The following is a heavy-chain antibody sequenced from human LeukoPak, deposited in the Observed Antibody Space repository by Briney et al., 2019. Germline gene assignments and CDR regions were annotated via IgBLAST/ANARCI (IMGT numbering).Heavy chain of an antibody. Sequence: GGSLRLSCAASGFILSDYNMNWVRQAPGKGLEWVSFIAISGTYITYADSVKGRFTISRDNAKNSLYLQMNSLRAEDTALYYCAKDHKVVSYYYGMDVWGQGTTVAVSS. V-gene: IGHV3-21*04. CDR1: GFILSDYN. J-gene: IGHJ6*02. D-gene: IGHD2-2*01. CDR2: IAISGTYI. CDR3: AKDHKVVSYYYGMDV.